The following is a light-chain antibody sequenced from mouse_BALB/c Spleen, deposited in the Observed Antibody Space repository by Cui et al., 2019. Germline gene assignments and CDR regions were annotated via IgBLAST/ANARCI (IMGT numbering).Light chain of an antibody. Sequence: QIAFTQSPAIMSASLGEEITLTCSASSGVSYMHWYQQKSGTSPKLLIYSTSNLASGVPSRFSGSGSGTFYSLTISSVEAEDAADYYCHQWSSYPWTFGGGTKLEIK. CDR2: STS. CDR3: HQWSSYPWT. J-gene: IGKJ1*01. V-gene: IGKV4-80*01. CDR1: SGVSY.